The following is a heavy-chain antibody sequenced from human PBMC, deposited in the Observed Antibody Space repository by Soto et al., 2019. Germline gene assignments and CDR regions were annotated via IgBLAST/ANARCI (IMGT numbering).Heavy chain of an antibody. CDR2: IIPMFGTA. D-gene: IGHD2-15*01. CDR3: ARDPQPSVLTGGIAGYHGLDV. Sequence: AVKVSCKASGRTFSSYLISWVRQAPGQGLEWMGGIIPMFGTANYAQKFQGRVTITADESTSTAYMELSSLRSEDTALYYCARDPQPSVLTGGIAGYHGLDVWGQGTTVTVSS. CDR1: GRTFSSYL. V-gene: IGHV1-69*13. J-gene: IGHJ6*02.